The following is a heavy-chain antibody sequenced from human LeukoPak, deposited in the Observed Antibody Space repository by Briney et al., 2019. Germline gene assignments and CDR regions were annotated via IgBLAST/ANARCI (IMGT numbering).Heavy chain of an antibody. CDR1: GYTFKNYD. CDR2: MNPNNDNA. CDR3: ARAAAGGDGPFDV. Sequence: GASVKVFCKASGYTFKNYDINWVRQAPGQGLEWMAWMNPNNDNAGSAQKFQGRVTMTRDTSINTAYMELSSLRSDDTGVYYCARAAAGGDGPFDVWGQGSLIIVSS. D-gene: IGHD6-25*01. V-gene: IGHV1-8*01. J-gene: IGHJ3*01.